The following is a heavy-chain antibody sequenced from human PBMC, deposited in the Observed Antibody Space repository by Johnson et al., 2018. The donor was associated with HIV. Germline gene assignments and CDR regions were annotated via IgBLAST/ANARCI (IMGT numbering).Heavy chain of an antibody. CDR3: ARAAYYYDTSGYYGAFDI. Sequence: VQLVESGGGLVQPGGSLRLSCGSSGFTFSNYWIQLVRQAPGKGLVWVSRINGDGSSTSYADSVKGRFTIPRDNAKNTLYLQMNSLRAEDTAVYYCARAAYYYDTSGYYGAFDIWGQGTMVTVSS. V-gene: IGHV3-74*01. J-gene: IGHJ3*02. D-gene: IGHD3-22*01. CDR1: GFTFSNYW. CDR2: INGDGSST.